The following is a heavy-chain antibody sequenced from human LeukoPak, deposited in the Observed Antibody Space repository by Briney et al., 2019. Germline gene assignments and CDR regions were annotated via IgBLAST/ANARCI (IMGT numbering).Heavy chain of an antibody. J-gene: IGHJ4*02. CDR3: ARGPPYIVVVTAIGFFDY. V-gene: IGHV4-4*02. D-gene: IGHD2-21*02. CDR1: GGSISSSNW. CDR2: INHSGST. Sequence: SETLSLTCAVSGGSISSSNWWSWVRQPPGKGLEWIGEINHSGSTNYNPSLKSRVTISVDTSKNQFSLKLISVTAADTAVYYCARGPPYIVVVTAIGFFDYWGQGTLVTVSS.